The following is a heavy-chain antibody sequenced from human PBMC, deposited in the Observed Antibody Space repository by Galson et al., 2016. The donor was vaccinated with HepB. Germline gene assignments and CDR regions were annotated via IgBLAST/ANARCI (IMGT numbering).Heavy chain of an antibody. J-gene: IGHJ4*02. CDR2: ISGSGGST. D-gene: IGHD6-19*01. CDR3: AKFQMAVTGNVGYFDY. CDR1: GLTFSNYA. Sequence: SLRLSCAASGLTFSNYAMSWVRQAPGKGLEWVSTISGSGGSTNYADSVKGRFTISRDNSKNTLYLQMNSLRAEDTAEYYCAKFQMAVTGNVGYFDYWGQGALVTVSS. V-gene: IGHV3-23*01.